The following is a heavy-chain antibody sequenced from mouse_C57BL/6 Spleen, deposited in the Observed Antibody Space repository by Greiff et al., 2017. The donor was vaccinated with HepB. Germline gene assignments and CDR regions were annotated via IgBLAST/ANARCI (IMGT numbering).Heavy chain of an antibody. D-gene: IGHD3-2*02. CDR3: TRQLRYYFDY. CDR1: GYTFTDYE. CDR2: IDPETGGT. Sequence: VQLQQSGAELVRPGASVTLSCKASGYTFTDYEMHWVKQTPVHGLEWIGAIDPETGGTAYNQKFKGKAILTADKSSSTAYMELRSLTSEDSAVYYCTRQLRYYFDYWGQGTTLTVSS. J-gene: IGHJ2*01. V-gene: IGHV1-15*01.